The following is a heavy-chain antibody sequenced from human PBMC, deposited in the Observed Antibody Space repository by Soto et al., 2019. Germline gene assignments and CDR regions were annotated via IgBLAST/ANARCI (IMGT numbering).Heavy chain of an antibody. CDR1: GGSVSSVNYF. CDR2: IFYSGST. CDR3: ARDVGIRVGVTFRTWFDP. J-gene: IGHJ5*02. Sequence: QVQLQESGPGLVKPSETLSLTCSVSGGSVSSVNYFWSWIRQPPGKGLEWIGYIFYSGSTNYNPSLKSRVTISVDTSKNQFSLKLSSVTAADTAVYYCARDVGIRVGVTFRTWFDPWGQGTLVIVSS. D-gene: IGHD1-26*01. V-gene: IGHV4-61*01.